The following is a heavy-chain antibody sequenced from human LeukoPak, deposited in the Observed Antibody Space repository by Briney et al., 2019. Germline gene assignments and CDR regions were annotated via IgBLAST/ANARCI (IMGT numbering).Heavy chain of an antibody. Sequence: GGSLRLSCAASGFTFSSYGMHWVRQAPGKGLEWVAFIQYDGSNKYYADSVKGRFTISRDNSKNTLYLQMNSLRSDDTAVYYCARGSPPRRNYDSRGYYSYYFDYWGQGTLVTVSS. D-gene: IGHD3-22*01. V-gene: IGHV3-30*02. CDR2: IQYDGSNK. CDR1: GFTFSSYG. J-gene: IGHJ4*02. CDR3: ARGSPPRRNYDSRGYYSYYFDY.